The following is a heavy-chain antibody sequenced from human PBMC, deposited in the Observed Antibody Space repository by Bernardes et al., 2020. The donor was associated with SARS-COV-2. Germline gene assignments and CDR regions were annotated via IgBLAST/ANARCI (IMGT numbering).Heavy chain of an antibody. CDR2: ISAYNGIT. D-gene: IGHD1-26*01. CDR1: GYTFTSYG. CDR3: ARMSVVGAFWYYYYGMDV. V-gene: IGHV1-18*04. Sequence: KAYCKASGYTFTSYGISWVRQAPGQGLEWMGWISAYNGITTYAQKLQGRVTMTTDTSTSTAYMELRSLRSDDTAVYYCARMSVVGAFWYYYYGMDVWGQGTTVSVSS. J-gene: IGHJ6*02.